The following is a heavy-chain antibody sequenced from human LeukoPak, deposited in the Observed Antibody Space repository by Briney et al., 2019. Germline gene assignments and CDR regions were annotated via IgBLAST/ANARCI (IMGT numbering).Heavy chain of an antibody. V-gene: IGHV3-30*03. CDR1: GFTFSSYG. J-gene: IGHJ4*02. D-gene: IGHD5-12*01. CDR3: ARGGMSGYDWGVFDY. CDR2: ISYDGSNK. Sequence: GRSLRLSCAASGFTFSSYGMHWVRQAPGKGLEWVAVISYDGSNKYYADSVKGRFTISRDNSKNTLYLQMNSLRAEDTAVYYCARGGMSGYDWGVFDYWGQGTLVTVSS.